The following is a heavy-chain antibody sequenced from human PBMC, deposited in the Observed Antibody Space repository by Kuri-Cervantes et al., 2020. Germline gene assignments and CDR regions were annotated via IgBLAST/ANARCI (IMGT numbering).Heavy chain of an antibody. V-gene: IGHV1-18*04. Sequence: ASVKVSCKASGYTFTGYYMHWVRQAPGQGLEWMGWISAYNGNINYAQKLQGRVTMTTDTSTSTAYMELRSLRSDDTAVYYCARATYCDLWGRGTLVTVSS. J-gene: IGHJ2*01. CDR3: ARATYCDL. CDR2: ISAYNGNI. CDR1: GYTFTGYY.